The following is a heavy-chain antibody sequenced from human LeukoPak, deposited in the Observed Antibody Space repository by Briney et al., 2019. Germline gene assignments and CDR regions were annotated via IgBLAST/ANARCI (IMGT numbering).Heavy chain of an antibody. D-gene: IGHD3-10*01. V-gene: IGHV4-59*08. CDR2: IYYSGST. CDR3: ARHSLWFGELSLDY. CDR1: GGSISSYY. J-gene: IGHJ4*02. Sequence: SETLSLTCTVSGGSISSYYWSWIRQPPGKGLEWIGYIYYSGSTNYNPSLKSRVTISVDTSKNQFSLKLSSVTAADTAVYYCARHSLWFGELSLDYWGQGTLVTVSS.